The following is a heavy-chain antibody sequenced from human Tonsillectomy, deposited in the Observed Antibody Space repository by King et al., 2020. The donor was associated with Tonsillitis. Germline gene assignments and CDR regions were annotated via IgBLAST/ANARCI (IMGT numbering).Heavy chain of an antibody. Sequence: VQLQESGPGLVKPSETLSLTCTVSGCSISSSSYYWGWIRQPPGKGLEWIGSIYYSGSTYYNPSLKSRVTMYVDTSNNQFSLKLSSVTAADTAVYYCARGSRLGIYYFDYWGQGTLVTVSS. CDR3: ARGSRLGIYYFDY. V-gene: IGHV4-39*01. CDR2: IYYSGST. D-gene: IGHD3-22*01. CDR1: GCSISSSSYY. J-gene: IGHJ4*02.